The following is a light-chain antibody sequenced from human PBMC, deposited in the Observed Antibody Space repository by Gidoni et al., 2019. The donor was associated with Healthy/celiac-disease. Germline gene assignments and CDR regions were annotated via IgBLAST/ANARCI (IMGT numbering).Light chain of an antibody. Sequence: QSVLTQPPSVSAAPGPRVTISCTGSSSNIGAGYDVHWYHQLPGTAPKLLIYGNSNRPSGVPDRFSGSKSGTSASLAITGLQAEDEADYYCQSYDSSLSGSVVFGGGTKLTVL. CDR2: GNS. J-gene: IGLJ2*01. CDR1: SSNIGAGYD. CDR3: QSYDSSLSGSVV. V-gene: IGLV1-40*01.